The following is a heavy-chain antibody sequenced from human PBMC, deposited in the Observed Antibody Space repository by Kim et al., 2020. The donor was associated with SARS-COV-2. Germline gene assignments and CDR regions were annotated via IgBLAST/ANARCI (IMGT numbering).Heavy chain of an antibody. Sequence: GGSLRLSCAASGFTFSSYWMSWVRQAPGKGLEWVANIKQDGSEKYYVDSVKGRFTISRDNAKNSLYLQMNSLRAEDTAVYYCARDSGAAAGPTGGYYYYYYGMDVWGQGTTVTVSS. D-gene: IGHD6-13*01. J-gene: IGHJ6*02. CDR2: IKQDGSEK. CDR1: GFTFSSYW. CDR3: ARDSGAAAGPTGGYYYYYYGMDV. V-gene: IGHV3-7*03.